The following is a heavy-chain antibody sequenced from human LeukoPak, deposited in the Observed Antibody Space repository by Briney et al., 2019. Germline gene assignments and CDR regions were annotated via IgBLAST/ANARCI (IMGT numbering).Heavy chain of an antibody. Sequence: SETLSLTYTVSGGSISSYYWSWIRQPPGKGLEWIGYIYYSGSTNYNPSLKSRVTISVDTSKNQFSLKLSSVTAADTAVYYCARAPLGYCSSTSCHYYYYYYMDVWGKGTTVTVSS. J-gene: IGHJ6*03. CDR2: IYYSGST. V-gene: IGHV4-59*01. D-gene: IGHD2-2*01. CDR1: GGSISSYY. CDR3: ARAPLGYCSSTSCHYYYYYYMDV.